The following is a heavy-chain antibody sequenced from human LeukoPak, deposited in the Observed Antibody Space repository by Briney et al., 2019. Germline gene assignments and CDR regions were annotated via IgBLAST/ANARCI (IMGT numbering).Heavy chain of an antibody. CDR3: ARESRDYYYGMDV. CDR2: ISYDGSNK. J-gene: IGHJ6*02. D-gene: IGHD2-21*01. V-gene: IGHV3-30*04. CDR1: GFTFSSYA. Sequence: GGSLRLSCAASGFTFSSYAMHWVRQAPGKGLEWVAVISYDGSNKYYADSVKGRFTNSRDNSKNTLYLQMNSLRAEDTAVYYCARESRDYYYGMDVWAKGPRSPSP.